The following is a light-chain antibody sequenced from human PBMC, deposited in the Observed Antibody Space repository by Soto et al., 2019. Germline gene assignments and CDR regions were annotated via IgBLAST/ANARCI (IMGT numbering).Light chain of an antibody. Sequence: QSVLTQPASVSGSPGQSITFSCTGTSSDVGSFNLVSWYQQHPGKAPTLIIYEVDKWPAGVSNRFSGSKSGNTASLTISGLQAEDGAHYYCCSYAGSRWVFGGGTKLTVL. CDR3: CSYAGSRWV. J-gene: IGLJ3*02. V-gene: IGLV2-23*02. CDR2: EVD. CDR1: SSDVGSFNL.